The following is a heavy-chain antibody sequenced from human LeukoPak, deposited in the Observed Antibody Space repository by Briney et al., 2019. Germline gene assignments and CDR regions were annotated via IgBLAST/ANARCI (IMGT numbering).Heavy chain of an antibody. CDR3: ARGLRRRGADSFDF. V-gene: IGHV4-34*01. Sequence: SETLSLTCAVYGGSYSGSFWTWIRQPPGKGLEWIGEINHSGSTNSNPSLKSRVTISVDTSKSQFSLKLRSVTAADTALYYCARGLRRRGADSFDFWGQGTMVTVSS. CDR2: INHSGST. CDR1: GGSYSGSF. J-gene: IGHJ3*01. D-gene: IGHD1-26*01.